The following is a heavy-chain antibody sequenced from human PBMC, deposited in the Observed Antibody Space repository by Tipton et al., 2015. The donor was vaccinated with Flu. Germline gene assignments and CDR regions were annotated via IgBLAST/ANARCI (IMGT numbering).Heavy chain of an antibody. J-gene: IGHJ4*02. CDR2: IIPILGIA. V-gene: IGHV1-69*01. Sequence: QVQLVQSGAEVKKPGSSVKVSCKASGGTFSSYAISWVRQAPGQGLEWMGGIIPILGIANYAQKFRGRVTITADESTSTAYMELSSLRSEDTAVYYCARDLGREAAFARGDYWGQGTLVTVSS. CDR3: ARDLGREAAFARGDY. CDR1: GGTFSSYA. D-gene: IGHD3-10*01.